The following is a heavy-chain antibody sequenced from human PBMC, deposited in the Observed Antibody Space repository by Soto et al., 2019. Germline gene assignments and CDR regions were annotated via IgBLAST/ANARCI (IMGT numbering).Heavy chain of an antibody. Sequence: SETLSLTCTVSGGSISSSSYYWGWIRQPPGKGLEWIGSIYYSGSTYYNPSLKSRVTISVDTSKNQFSLKLSSVTAADTAVYYCARSGIAAAGTFAFDIWGQGTMVTVSS. J-gene: IGHJ3*02. CDR1: GGSISSSSYY. CDR3: ARSGIAAAGTFAFDI. CDR2: IYYSGST. D-gene: IGHD6-13*01. V-gene: IGHV4-39*01.